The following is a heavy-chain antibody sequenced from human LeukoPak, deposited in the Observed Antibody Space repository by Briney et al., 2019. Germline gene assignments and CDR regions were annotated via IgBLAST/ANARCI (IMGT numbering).Heavy chain of an antibody. CDR2: ISYDGSNK. V-gene: IGHV3-30-3*01. CDR1: GFTFSSYA. Sequence: PGGSLRLSCAASGFTFSSYAMHWVRQAPGKGLEWVAVISYDGSNKYYADSVKGRFTISRDNSKNTLYLQMNSLRAEDTAVYYCRGVPDYWGQGTLVTVSS. J-gene: IGHJ4*02. D-gene: IGHD3-10*01. CDR3: RGVPDY.